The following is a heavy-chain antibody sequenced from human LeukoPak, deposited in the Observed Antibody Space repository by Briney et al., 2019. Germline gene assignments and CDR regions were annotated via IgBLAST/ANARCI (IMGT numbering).Heavy chain of an antibody. CDR1: GGTFSSYA. CDR3: ARDLGYCSGGSCYSGGLDP. V-gene: IGHV1-69*06. CDR2: IIPIFGTA. J-gene: IGHJ5*02. D-gene: IGHD2-15*01. Sequence: SVKVSCKASGGTFSSYAISWVRQAPGQGLEWMGGIIPIFGTANYAQKFQGRVTITADKSTSTAYMELSSLRSEDTAVYYCARDLGYCSGGSCYSGGLDPWGQGTLVTVSS.